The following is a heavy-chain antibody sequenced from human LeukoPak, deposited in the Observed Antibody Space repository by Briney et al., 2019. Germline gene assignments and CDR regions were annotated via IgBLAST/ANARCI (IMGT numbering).Heavy chain of an antibody. CDR3: ARGHNSSSGVANWFDP. D-gene: IGHD6-13*01. CDR1: GGSFSGYY. CDR2: INHSGST. J-gene: IGHJ5*02. Sequence: PSETLSLTCAVYGGSFSGYYWSWVRQPPGKGLEWIGEINHSGSTNYNPSLKSRVTISVATSKNQFSLKLSSVTAADTAVYYWARGHNSSSGVANWFDPWGQGTMVTVSS. V-gene: IGHV4-34*01.